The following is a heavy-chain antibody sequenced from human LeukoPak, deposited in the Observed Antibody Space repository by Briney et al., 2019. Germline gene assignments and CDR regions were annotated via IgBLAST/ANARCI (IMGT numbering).Heavy chain of an antibody. V-gene: IGHV3-21*01. Sequence: GGSLRLSCAASGFTFSSYSMNWVRQAPGKGLEWVSSISSSSSYIYYADSVKGRFTISRDNAKNSLYLQMNSLRAEDTAVYYCARDFVEVYALYYFDYGGQGTLVTVSS. J-gene: IGHJ4*02. CDR3: ARDFVEVYALYYFDY. CDR2: ISSSSSYI. CDR1: GFTFSSYS. D-gene: IGHD2-8*01.